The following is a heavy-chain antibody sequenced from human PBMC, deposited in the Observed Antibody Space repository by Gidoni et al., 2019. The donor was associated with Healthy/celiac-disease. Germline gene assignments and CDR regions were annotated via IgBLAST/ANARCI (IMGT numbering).Heavy chain of an antibody. CDR2: IRSKANSYET. D-gene: IGHD1-26*01. J-gene: IGHJ5*02. CDR3: TRHMVGATALWGDP. V-gene: IGHV3-73*01. Sequence: EVQLVESGGGLVQPGGSLKLSCAASGFTFSGSAMHWVRQASGKGLEWVGRIRSKANSYETAYEASVKGRLTISRDDSKNTAYLQMNSRKTEDTAVYYCTRHMVGATALWGDPWGQGTLVTVSS. CDR1: GFTFSGSA.